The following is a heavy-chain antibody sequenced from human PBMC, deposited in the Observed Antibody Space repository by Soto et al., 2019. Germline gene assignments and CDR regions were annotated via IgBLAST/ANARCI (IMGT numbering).Heavy chain of an antibody. D-gene: IGHD6-13*01. CDR1: GGSISSGGYY. CDR3: AKGAAAGRSESWFDP. CDR2: IYYSGST. V-gene: IGHV4-31*03. J-gene: IGHJ5*02. Sequence: SETLSLTCTVSGGSISSGGYYWSWIRQHPGKGLEWIGYIYYSGSTYYNPSLKSRVTISVDTSKNQFSLKLSSVTAADTAVYYCAKGAAAGRSESWFDPWGQGTLVTVSS.